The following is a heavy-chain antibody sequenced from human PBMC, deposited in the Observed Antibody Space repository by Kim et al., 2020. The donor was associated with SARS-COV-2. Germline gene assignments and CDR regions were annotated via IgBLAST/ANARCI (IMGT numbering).Heavy chain of an antibody. CDR2: INAGNGNT. Sequence: ASVKVSCKASGYTFTSYAMHWVRQAPGQRLEWMGWINAGNGNTKYSQKFQGRVTITRDTSASTAYMELSSLRSEDTAVYYCAREYSSGYYYYGMDVWGQGTTVTVSS. D-gene: IGHD6-25*01. CDR3: AREYSSGYYYYGMDV. J-gene: IGHJ6*02. V-gene: IGHV1-3*01. CDR1: GYTFTSYA.